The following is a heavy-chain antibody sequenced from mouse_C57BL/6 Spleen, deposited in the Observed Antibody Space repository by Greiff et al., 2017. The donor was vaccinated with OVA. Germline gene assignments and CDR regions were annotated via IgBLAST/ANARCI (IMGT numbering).Heavy chain of an antibody. CDR3: ARAYSKVGYYFDY. D-gene: IGHD2-5*01. CDR1: GYSITSGYY. Sequence: EVKLMESGPGLVKPSQSLSLTCSVTGYSITSGYYWNWIRQFPGNKLEWMGYISYDGSNNYNPSLKNRISITRDTSKNQFFLKLNSVTTEDTATYYCARAYSKVGYYFDYWGQGTTLTVSS. CDR2: ISYDGSN. J-gene: IGHJ2*01. V-gene: IGHV3-6*01.